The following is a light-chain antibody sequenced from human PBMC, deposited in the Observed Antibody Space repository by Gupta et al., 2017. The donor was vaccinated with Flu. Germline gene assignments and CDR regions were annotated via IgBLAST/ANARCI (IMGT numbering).Light chain of an antibody. CDR3: QVWDRSSDHQV. CDR2: DDS. J-gene: IGLJ3*02. CDR1: NIGSKS. V-gene: IGLV3-21*02. Sequence: SPVLPQPLSASVTPGQTARITCAGNNIGSKSVHWYQQKPGQAPVLIVYDDSGRPSGIPERFSGSNSGTTATLTISRVEAGDEADYYCQVWDRSSDHQVFGGGTKLTVL.